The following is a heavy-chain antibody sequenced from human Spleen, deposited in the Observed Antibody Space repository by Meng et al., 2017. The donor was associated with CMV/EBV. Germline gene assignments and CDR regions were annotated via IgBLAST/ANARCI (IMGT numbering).Heavy chain of an antibody. V-gene: IGHV1-69*11. Sequence: TASGGTFRTYAITWVRQASDQGLEWMGTILPMANPAIYTQQFRGRVTITADESTTTAHMEISGLTSEDTAVYYCATDGPGGGSYCLYWGQGTLVTVSS. D-gene: IGHD3-10*01. CDR3: ATDGPGGGSYCLY. CDR1: GGTFRTYA. CDR2: ILPMANPA. J-gene: IGHJ4*02.